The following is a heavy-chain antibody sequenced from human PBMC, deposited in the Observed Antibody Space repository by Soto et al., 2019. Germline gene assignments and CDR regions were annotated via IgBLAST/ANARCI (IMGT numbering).Heavy chain of an antibody. CDR1: GGSISSYY. V-gene: IGHV4-59*08. CDR3: ARRFYGGDYWYFDL. Sequence: QVQLQESGPGLVKPSETLSLTCAVSGGSISSYYWSWIRQPPVKGLEWIGYIHYSGSTNYSPSLKSRVTMSVDTSKNHFSLNLRSVTAADTAVYYCARRFYGGDYWYFDLWGRGTLVTVSS. D-gene: IGHD2-21*01. CDR2: IHYSGST. J-gene: IGHJ2*01.